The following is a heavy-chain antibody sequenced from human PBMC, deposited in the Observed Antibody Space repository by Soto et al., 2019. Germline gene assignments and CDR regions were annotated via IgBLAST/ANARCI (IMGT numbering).Heavy chain of an antibody. Sequence: QVQLQESGPGLVKPSETLSLTCTVSGGSLTSYYWSWIRQPPGKGLEWIGFVYYTGIARYNPSLKSRVTISVDTSKNQFSLKLTSVTAAYSAIYYCARRIVSTKTFDYWGQGTLVSVSS. CDR2: VYYTGIA. CDR1: GGSLTSYY. D-gene: IGHD5-12*01. V-gene: IGHV4-59*08. CDR3: ARRIVSTKTFDY. J-gene: IGHJ4*02.